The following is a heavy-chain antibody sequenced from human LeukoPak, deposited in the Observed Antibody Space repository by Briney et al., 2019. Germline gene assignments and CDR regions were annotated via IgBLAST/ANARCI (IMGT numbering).Heavy chain of an antibody. CDR2: INPNSGGT. D-gene: IGHD3-3*01. CDR1: RYTFTGYY. V-gene: IGHV1-2*02. CDR3: ASAYYDFWSGFESGAFDI. Sequence: ASVKVSCKASRYTFTGYYMHWVRQAPGQGLEWMGWINPNSGGTNYAQKFQGRVTMTRDTSISTAYMELSRLRSDDAAVYYCASAYYDFWSGFESGAFDIWGQGTMSPSLQ. J-gene: IGHJ3*02.